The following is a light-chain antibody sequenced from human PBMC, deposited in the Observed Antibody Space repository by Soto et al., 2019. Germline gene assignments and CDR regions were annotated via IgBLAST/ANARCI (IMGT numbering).Light chain of an antibody. Sequence: EIVSTQSPGTLSLSPGERATLSCRASQSVSSSYLAWYQQKPGQAPRLLIYGASSRATGIPDRFSGSGSGTDFTLTISSLQPDDFATYYCQQYDNYLTFGRGTKVDIK. CDR1: QSVSSSY. CDR2: GAS. J-gene: IGKJ1*01. V-gene: IGKV3-20*01. CDR3: QQYDNYLT.